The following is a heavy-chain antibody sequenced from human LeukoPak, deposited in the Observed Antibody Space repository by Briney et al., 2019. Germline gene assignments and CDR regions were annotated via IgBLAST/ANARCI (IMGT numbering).Heavy chain of an antibody. CDR2: IYHSGST. V-gene: IGHV4-30-2*01. CDR1: GGSISSGGYS. Sequence: SQTLSLTCAVSGGSISSGGYSWSWIRQPPGKGLEWIGYIYHSGSTNYNPSLKSRVTISVDTSKNQFSLKLSSVTAADTAVYYCARGAYYYDSSGYYNNWFDPWGQGTLVTVSS. J-gene: IGHJ5*02. D-gene: IGHD3-22*01. CDR3: ARGAYYYDSSGYYNNWFDP.